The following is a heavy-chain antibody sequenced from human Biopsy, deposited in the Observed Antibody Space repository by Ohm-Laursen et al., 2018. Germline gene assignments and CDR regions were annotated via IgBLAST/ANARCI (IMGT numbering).Heavy chain of an antibody. CDR2: INCKTGAT. D-gene: IGHD2-8*01. CDR3: ARDPLNGHKHFDY. J-gene: IGHJ4*02. CDR1: SYTFTDYN. Sequence: ASVKVSCKASSYTFTDYNIHWMRQAPGQGLEWLGYINCKTGATNYAQKFQGTVTMTRDTSISTAYLALGSLRSADTAIYYCARDPLNGHKHFDYWGQGTLVTVSS. V-gene: IGHV1-2*02.